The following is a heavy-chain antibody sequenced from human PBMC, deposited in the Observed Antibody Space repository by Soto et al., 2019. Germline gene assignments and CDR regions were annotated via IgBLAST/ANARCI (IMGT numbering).Heavy chain of an antibody. CDR1: GFTFSSYG. CDR3: AKMIAAAGTSDY. D-gene: IGHD6-13*01. CDR2: ISYDGSNK. Sequence: QVQLVESGGGVVQPGRSLRLSCAASGFTFSSYGMHWVRQAPGKGLEWVAVISYDGSNKYYADSVKGRFTISRDNSKNTLYLQMNSLRAEDTAAYYCAKMIAAAGTSDYWGQGTLVTVSS. V-gene: IGHV3-30*18. J-gene: IGHJ4*02.